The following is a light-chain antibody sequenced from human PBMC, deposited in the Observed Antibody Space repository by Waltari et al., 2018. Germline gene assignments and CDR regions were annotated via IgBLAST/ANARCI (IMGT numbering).Light chain of an antibody. CDR2: EVS. CDR1: SSDGGDYPL. J-gene: IGLJ1*01. Sequence: SALTQPDSVSGAPGQSVTISCIEISSDGGDYPLLSWYQRHPGGAPKWLIYEVSTRPSGVSNRISGSKSGKTASLTISGLQAEDEADYYCCAFAGRGIYVFGSGTQVTIL. V-gene: IGLV2-23*02. CDR3: CAFAGRGIYV.